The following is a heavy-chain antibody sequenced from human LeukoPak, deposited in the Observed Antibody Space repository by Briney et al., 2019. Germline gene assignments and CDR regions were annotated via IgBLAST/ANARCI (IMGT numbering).Heavy chain of an antibody. CDR2: IGGSNGIT. CDR1: RFTFNSYA. V-gene: IGHV3-23*01. J-gene: IGHJ4*02. D-gene: IGHD5-12*01. CDR3: ARNENSGWGYFDY. Sequence: GGSLRLSCAASRFTFNSYAMSWVRQAPGKGLEWVSVIGGSNGITFYVGSVKGRFTISRDNSKDTLFLQMNSLRAEDTAVYYCARNENSGWGYFDYWGQGTLVTVSS.